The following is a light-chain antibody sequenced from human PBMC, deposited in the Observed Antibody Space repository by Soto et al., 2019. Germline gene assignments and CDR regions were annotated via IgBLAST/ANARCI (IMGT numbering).Light chain of an antibody. CDR1: PSVSSY. J-gene: IGKJ4*01. V-gene: IGKV3-11*01. CDR2: DAS. CDR3: QQRSNWPL. Sequence: EFVLAQSPGTLSLSPGERAALSCRASPSVSSYLAWYQQKPGQAPRLLIYDASNRATGIPARFSGSGSGTDFTLTISSLEPEDFAVYYCQQRSNWPLFGGGTRWIS.